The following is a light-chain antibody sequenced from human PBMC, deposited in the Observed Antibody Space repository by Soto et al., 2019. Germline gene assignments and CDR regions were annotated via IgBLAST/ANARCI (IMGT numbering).Light chain of an antibody. J-gene: IGKJ4*01. CDR2: EAS. V-gene: IGKV3-11*01. Sequence: EIVLTQSPATLSLSPGERATLSCRASQSVGSNLAWYQQKPGQAPRLLIYEASNRATGIPARFGGSGSGTDFTLTISGLELEDFAVYYCQQRSNLPTFGGGTKVEIK. CDR3: QQRSNLPT. CDR1: QSVGSN.